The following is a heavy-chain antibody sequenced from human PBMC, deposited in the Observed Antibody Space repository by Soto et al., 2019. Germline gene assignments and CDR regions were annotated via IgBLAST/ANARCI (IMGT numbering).Heavy chain of an antibody. CDR2: ISAYNGNT. CDR3: ARVGGYSYGWTPDAFDI. CDR1: GYTFTSYG. Sequence: ASVKVSCKASGYTFTSYGISWVRQAPGQGLEWMGWISAYNGNTNYAQKLQGRVTMTTDTSTSTAYMELRSLRSDDTAVYYCARVGGYSYGWTPDAFDIWGQGTTVTVSS. J-gene: IGHJ3*02. D-gene: IGHD5-18*01. V-gene: IGHV1-18*01.